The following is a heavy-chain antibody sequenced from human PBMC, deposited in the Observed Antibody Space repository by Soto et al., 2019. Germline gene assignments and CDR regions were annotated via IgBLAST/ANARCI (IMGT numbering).Heavy chain of an antibody. J-gene: IGHJ3*02. CDR3: AKDSGLAVAGNRGGAFDI. Sequence: QVQLVESGGGVVQPGRSLRLSCAASGFTFSNYGMHWVRQAPGKGLEWVAVISYDGSNKYYADPVKGRLTIARDNSKNTLYLQMNSLRAEDTAVYYCAKDSGLAVAGNRGGAFDIWGQGTMVTVSS. CDR2: ISYDGSNK. CDR1: GFTFSNYG. D-gene: IGHD6-19*01. V-gene: IGHV3-30*18.